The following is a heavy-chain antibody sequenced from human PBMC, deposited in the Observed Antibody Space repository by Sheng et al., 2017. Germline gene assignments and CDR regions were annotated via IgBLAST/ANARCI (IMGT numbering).Heavy chain of an antibody. V-gene: IGHV4-34*01. CDR1: GGSFSGYY. D-gene: IGHD3-9*01. CDR3: ARRLTGYFDWLLQGGGFDP. CDR2: INHSGST. Sequence: QVQLQQWGAGLLKPSETLSLTCAVYGGSFSGYYWSWIRQPPGKGLEWIGEINHSGSTNYNPSLKSRVTISVDTSKNQFSLKLSSVTAADTAVYYCARRLTGYFDWLLQGGGFDPWGQGTLVTVSS. J-gene: IGHJ5*02.